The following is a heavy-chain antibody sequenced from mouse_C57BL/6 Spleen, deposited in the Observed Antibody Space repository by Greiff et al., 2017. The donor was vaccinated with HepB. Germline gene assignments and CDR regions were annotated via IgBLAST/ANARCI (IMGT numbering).Heavy chain of an antibody. CDR2: INPSNGGT. Sequence: VKLQQPGTELVKPGASVKLSCKASGYTFTSYWMHWVKQRPGQGLEWIGNINPSNGGTNYNEKFKSKATLTVDKSSSTAYMQLSSLTSEDSAVYYCARGGMGLRRDFDYWGQGTTLTVSS. V-gene: IGHV1-53*01. D-gene: IGHD2-4*01. J-gene: IGHJ2*01. CDR3: ARGGMGLRRDFDY. CDR1: GYTFTSYW.